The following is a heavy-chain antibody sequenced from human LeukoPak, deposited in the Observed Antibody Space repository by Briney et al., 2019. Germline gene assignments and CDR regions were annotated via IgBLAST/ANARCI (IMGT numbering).Heavy chain of an antibody. CDR1: GDSVSSNSVT. V-gene: IGHV6-1*01. CDR3: ARRLTQYDCFDP. J-gene: IGHJ5*02. Sequence: SQTLSLTCAISGDSVSSNSVTWNWIRQSPSRGLEWLGRTYYRSAWYNDYAVSVRGRITVNPDTSKNPFSLHLNSVTPEDTAVYYCARRLTQYDCFDPWGQGILVTVSS. D-gene: IGHD2-2*01. CDR2: TYYRSAWYN.